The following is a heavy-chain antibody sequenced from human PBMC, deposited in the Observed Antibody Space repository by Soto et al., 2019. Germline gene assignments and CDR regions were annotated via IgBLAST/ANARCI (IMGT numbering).Heavy chain of an antibody. CDR2: IAHDGHT. CDR1: GGSITTSVL. Sequence: VQLTESGPGLVRPSGTLSLTCAVSGGSITTSVLWTWVRQFPGRGLEWIGEIAHDGHTNYHPSLSGRVTMSVDLSNSQFSLNVASVNAADTAVYFGAGGRDYDYWGQGTLVTVSS. D-gene: IGHD1-26*01. V-gene: IGHV4-4*02. J-gene: IGHJ4*02. CDR3: AGGRDYDY.